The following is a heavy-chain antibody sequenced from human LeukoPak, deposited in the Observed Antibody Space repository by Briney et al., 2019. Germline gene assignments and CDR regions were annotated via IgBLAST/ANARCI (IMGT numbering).Heavy chain of an antibody. D-gene: IGHD1-26*01. CDR1: GGSISTSGYY. CDR2: IYYSGST. CDR3: AGIVGASSTDNGPFDY. J-gene: IGHJ4*02. Sequence: PSETLSLTCTVSGGSISTSGYYWGWIRQPPGKGLEWIGIIYYSGSTYYNPSLKSRVTISVDTSKNQFSLKLSSVTAADTAVYYCAGIVGASSTDNGPFDYWGQGTLVTVSS. V-gene: IGHV4-39*01.